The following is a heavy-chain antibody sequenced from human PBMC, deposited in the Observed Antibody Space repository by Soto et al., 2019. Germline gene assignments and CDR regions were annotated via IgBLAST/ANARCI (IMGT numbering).Heavy chain of an antibody. Sequence: QVQLQPWGAGVLKPSETLSLTCAVYGGSFSGYYWSWIRQPPGKGLEWIGEINHSGSTNYNPSLKSRVTISVDTSKIQFSLKLSSVTAADTAVYYFARGYGRNFDYWGQGTLVTVSS. D-gene: IGHD3-10*01. CDR3: ARGYGRNFDY. CDR2: INHSGST. CDR1: GGSFSGYY. V-gene: IGHV4-34*01. J-gene: IGHJ4*02.